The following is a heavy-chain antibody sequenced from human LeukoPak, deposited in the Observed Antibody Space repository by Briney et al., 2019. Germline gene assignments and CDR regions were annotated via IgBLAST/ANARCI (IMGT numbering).Heavy chain of an antibody. J-gene: IGHJ4*01. CDR3: ARELVVRAGDYFDN. CDR1: GFAFSFFA. D-gene: IGHD2-2*01. CDR2: INANSGTR. V-gene: IGHV3-23*01. Sequence: GGSVTLFCEASGFAFSFFAMSWLRQAPGKGLEWVSTINANSGTRSYAASVRGRFTISRDNSKNTLYLQMNSLRAEDTAVYSCARELVVRAGDYFDNWGDG.